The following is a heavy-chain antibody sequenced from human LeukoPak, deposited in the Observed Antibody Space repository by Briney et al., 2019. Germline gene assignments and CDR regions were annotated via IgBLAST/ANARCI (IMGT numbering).Heavy chain of an antibody. CDR1: GYSFTSYW. D-gene: IGHD3-10*01. CDR3: ARFYGSGSYYKS. V-gene: IGHV5-10-1*01. Sequence: GESLKISCKGSGYSFTSYWISWVRQMPGTGLEWMGRIDPSDSYTNYSPSFQGHVTISADKSISTAYLQWSSLKASDTAMYYCARFYGSGSYYKSWGQGTLVTVSS. J-gene: IGHJ4*02. CDR2: IDPSDSYT.